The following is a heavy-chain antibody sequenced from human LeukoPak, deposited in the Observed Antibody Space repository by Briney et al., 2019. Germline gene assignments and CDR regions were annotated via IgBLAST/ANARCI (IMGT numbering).Heavy chain of an antibody. D-gene: IGHD2-2*01. CDR1: GGSVSSISSY. CDR3: ARHLGYCSSTSCYPWFDP. CDR2: IYYTGST. Sequence: SETLSLTCTVSGGSVSSISSYWSWIRQPPGKGLEWIGYIYYTGSTNYNPSLKSRVTISVDTSKSQFSLRLTSVTAADTAVYYCARHLGYCSSTSCYPWFDPWGQGTLVTVSS. J-gene: IGHJ5*02. V-gene: IGHV4-61*01.